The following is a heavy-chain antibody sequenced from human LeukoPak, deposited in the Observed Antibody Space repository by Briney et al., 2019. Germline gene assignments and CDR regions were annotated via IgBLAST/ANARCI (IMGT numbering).Heavy chain of an antibody. CDR1: GYSISSGYY. J-gene: IGHJ4*02. Sequence: SETLSLTCAVSGYSISSGYYWGWIRQPPRKGLEWIGSIYHSGSTYYNPSLKSRVTISVDTSKNQFSLKLSSVTAADTAVYYCARLGVDYGGNKYFDYWGQGTLVTVSS. D-gene: IGHD4-23*01. CDR3: ARLGVDYGGNKYFDY. V-gene: IGHV4-38-2*01. CDR2: IYHSGST.